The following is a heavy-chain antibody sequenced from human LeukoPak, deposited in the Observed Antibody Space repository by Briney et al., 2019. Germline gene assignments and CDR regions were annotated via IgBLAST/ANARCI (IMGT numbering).Heavy chain of an antibody. V-gene: IGHV3-21*01. CDR2: ISSSSYI. Sequence: GGSLRLSCAASGFXFSSYSMNWVRQAPGKGLEWVSSISSSSYIYYADSVKGRFTISRDNSKNTLYLQMNSLRAEDTAVYYCAKNYYGSSGYWLFDYWGQGTLVTVSS. D-gene: IGHD3-22*01. CDR3: AKNYYGSSGYWLFDY. CDR1: GFXFSSYS. J-gene: IGHJ4*02.